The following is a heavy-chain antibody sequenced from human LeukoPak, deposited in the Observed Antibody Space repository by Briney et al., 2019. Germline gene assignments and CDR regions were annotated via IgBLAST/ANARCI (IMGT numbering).Heavy chain of an antibody. D-gene: IGHD2-2*01. CDR1: GFTFSSYW. Sequence: GGSLRLSCAASGFTFSSYWMSWVRQAPGKGLEWVANIKQDGSEKYYVDSVKGRFTISRDNAKNSLYLQMNSLRAEDTAVYYCAEELVPAAMREYYYYYGMDVWGQGTTVTVSS. V-gene: IGHV3-7*01. CDR2: IKQDGSEK. CDR3: AEELVPAAMREYYYYYGMDV. J-gene: IGHJ6*02.